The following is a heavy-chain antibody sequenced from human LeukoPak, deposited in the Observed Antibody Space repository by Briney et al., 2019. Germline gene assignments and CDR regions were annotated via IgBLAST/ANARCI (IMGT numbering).Heavy chain of an antibody. V-gene: IGHV6-1*01. J-gene: IGHJ4*02. Sequence: SQTLSLTCAISGDSVSTNSVGWHWIRQSPSRGLEWLGKTYYWSKWYNVYAVSVKSRMTINLDTSKNQFSLQLNSVTPEDTAVYYCARSQNYAFDYWGQGALVTVSS. D-gene: IGHD1-7*01. CDR3: ARSQNYAFDY. CDR2: TYYWSKWYN. CDR1: GDSVSTNSVG.